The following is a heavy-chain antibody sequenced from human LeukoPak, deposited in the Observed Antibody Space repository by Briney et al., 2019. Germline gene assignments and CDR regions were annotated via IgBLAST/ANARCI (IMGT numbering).Heavy chain of an antibody. CDR3: ARALGYGFGRGYGFDI. Sequence: PGGSLRLSCAAPGFTFSTHTMTWVRQAPGKGLEWVSGISGTLPSSDRTYYADSVKGRFTISRDNSKDTLYLQMNNLRADDTALYYCARALGYGFGRGYGFDIRGQGTMVTVSS. CDR1: GFTFSTHT. V-gene: IGHV3-23*01. J-gene: IGHJ3*02. D-gene: IGHD3-10*01. CDR2: ISGTLPSSDRT.